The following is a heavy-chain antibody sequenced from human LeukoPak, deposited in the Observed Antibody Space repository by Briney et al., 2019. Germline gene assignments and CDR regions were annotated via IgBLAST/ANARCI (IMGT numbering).Heavy chain of an antibody. Sequence: ASVKVSCKASGYTFTSYDINWVRQATGQGLEWMGWMNPNSGNTGYAQKFQGRVTITRNTSISTAYMELSSLRSEDTAVYYCARGPVGATYFDYWGQGTLVTVSS. J-gene: IGHJ4*02. V-gene: IGHV1-8*03. CDR1: GYTFTSYD. CDR3: ARGPVGATYFDY. D-gene: IGHD1-26*01. CDR2: MNPNSGNT.